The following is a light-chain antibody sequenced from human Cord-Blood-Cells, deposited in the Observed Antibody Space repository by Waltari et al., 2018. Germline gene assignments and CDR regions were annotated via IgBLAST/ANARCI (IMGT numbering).Light chain of an antibody. CDR3: NSRDSSGNWV. CDR1: SLRSYY. CDR2: GKN. J-gene: IGLJ3*02. V-gene: IGLV3-19*01. Sequence: SSELTQDPAVSVALGQTVRITCQGDSLRSYYASWYQQKPGQAPLLVIYGKNNRPSGIPDRFSGSSSGNTASLTITGAQAEDEADYYCNSRDSSGNWVFGGGTKLTVL.